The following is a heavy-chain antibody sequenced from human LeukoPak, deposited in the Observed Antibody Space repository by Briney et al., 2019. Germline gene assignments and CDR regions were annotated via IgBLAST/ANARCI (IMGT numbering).Heavy chain of an antibody. V-gene: IGHV3-23*01. CDR1: GFTFSTYA. CDR3: AKAPPYSGGGFDS. J-gene: IGHJ4*02. D-gene: IGHD2-15*01. CDR2: ISSGGGFT. Sequence: GGSLRLSCAASGFTFSTYAMSWVRQAPGKGLEWVSTISSGGGFTYYADSVKGRFTISRDNSKNTLYLQMNSLRAEDTAVYYCAKAPPYSGGGFDSWGQGTLVTVSS.